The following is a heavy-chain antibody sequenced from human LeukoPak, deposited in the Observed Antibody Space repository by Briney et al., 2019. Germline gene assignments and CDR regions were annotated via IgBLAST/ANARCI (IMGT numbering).Heavy chain of an antibody. CDR1: GGTFSSYA. V-gene: IGHV1-69*13. J-gene: IGHJ5*02. CDR2: IIPIFGTA. D-gene: IGHD6-19*01. CDR3: ARGAVAGLYNWFDP. Sequence: GASVKVSCKASGGTFSSYAISWVRQAPGQGLEWMGGIIPIFGTANYAQKFQGRVTITADESTSTAYTELSSLRSEDTAVYYCARGAVAGLYNWFDPWGQGTLVTVSS.